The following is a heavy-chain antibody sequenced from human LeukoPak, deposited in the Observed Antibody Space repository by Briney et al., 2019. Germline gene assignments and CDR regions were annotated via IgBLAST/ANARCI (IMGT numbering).Heavy chain of an antibody. CDR1: GFTFSVYA. V-gene: IGHV3-33*06. Sequence: GGSLRLSCAASGFTFSVYAMHWVRQAPGKGLEWVAVIWYDGSIKYYADSVKGRFTISRDNSKNTLYLQMNSLRAEDTAVYYCAKLVGEHITMIVVVLNWGQGTLVTVSS. J-gene: IGHJ4*02. CDR3: AKLVGEHITMIVVVLN. D-gene: IGHD3-22*01. CDR2: IWYDGSIK.